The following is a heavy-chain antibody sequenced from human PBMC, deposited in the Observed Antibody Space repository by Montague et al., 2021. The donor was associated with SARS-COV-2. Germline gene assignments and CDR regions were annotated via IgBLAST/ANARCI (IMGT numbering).Heavy chain of an antibody. V-gene: IGHV4-4*07. Sequence: SETLSLTCTVSGYSISSGYYWSWIRQPAGKGLEWIGRLYTSGSTNYNPSLKSRVTISVDTSKNQFSLKLSSVTAADTAVYYCARERGPYYFDSSGYHNAFVIWGQGTMVTVSS. J-gene: IGHJ3*02. CDR3: ARERGPYYFDSSGYHNAFVI. CDR1: GYSISSGYY. CDR2: LYTSGST. D-gene: IGHD3-22*01.